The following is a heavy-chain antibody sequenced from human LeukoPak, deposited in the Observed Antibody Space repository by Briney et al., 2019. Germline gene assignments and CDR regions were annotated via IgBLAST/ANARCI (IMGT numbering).Heavy chain of an antibody. D-gene: IGHD3-9*01. CDR3: ARESGYYDVLTGYYNQNWFGP. V-gene: IGHV4-39*07. CDR1: GFSLSTSGVG. CDR2: INHSGST. Sequence: SGPTLVNPTQTLTLTCTFSGFSLSTSGVGVGWIRQPPGKGLEWIGEINHSGSTNYNPSLKSRVTISVDTSKNQFSLKLTSVTAADTAVFYCARESGYYDVLTGYYNQNWFGPWGQGTLVTVSS. J-gene: IGHJ5*02.